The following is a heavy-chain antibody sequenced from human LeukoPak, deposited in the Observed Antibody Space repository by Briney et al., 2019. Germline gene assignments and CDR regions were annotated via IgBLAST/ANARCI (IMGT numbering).Heavy chain of an antibody. D-gene: IGHD6-19*01. CDR2: ISDGGRT. V-gene: IGHV3-23*01. Sequence: GGSLRRSCAASGFTFSNYAMNWVRQAPGKRLEWVSSISDGGRTYYADSARGRFTISRDNSKNTLDLQMISLRAEDTAVYYCARAIAVSPWYFDLWGRGTLVTVSS. CDR3: ARAIAVSPWYFDL. CDR1: GFTFSNYA. J-gene: IGHJ2*01.